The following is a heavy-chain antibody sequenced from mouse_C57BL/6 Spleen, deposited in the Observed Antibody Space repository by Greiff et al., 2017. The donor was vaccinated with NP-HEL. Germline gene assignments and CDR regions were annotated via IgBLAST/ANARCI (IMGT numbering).Heavy chain of an antibody. V-gene: IGHV1S81*02. CDR3: ARIKKIIATYLDY. Sequence: VQLQQSGAELVKAGASVKMSCKASGYTFTSYWMHWVKQRLGQGLEWFAETNPTNGRTYYNEKSKSKATLTVDKSSSPAYMLLSGPTFEDSAVYYCARIKKIIATYLDYWGPGTTLTVSS. CDR1: GYTFTSYW. D-gene: IGHD1-1*01. CDR2: TNPTNGRT. J-gene: IGHJ2*01.